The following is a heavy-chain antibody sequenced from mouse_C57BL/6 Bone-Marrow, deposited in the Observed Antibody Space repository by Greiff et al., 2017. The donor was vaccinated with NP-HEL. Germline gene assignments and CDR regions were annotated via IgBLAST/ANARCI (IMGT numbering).Heavy chain of an antibody. D-gene: IGHD2-3*01. CDR1: GYTFTSYW. Sequence: QVQLKESGAELVKPGASVKVSCKASGYTFTSYWMHWVKQRPGQGLEWIGRIHPSDSDTNYNQKFKGKATLTVDKSSSTAYMQLSSLTSEDAAVYYCAIHVGYSPWFSYWGQGPLVTVSA. J-gene: IGHJ3*01. CDR2: IHPSDSDT. V-gene: IGHV1-74*01. CDR3: AIHVGYSPWFSY.